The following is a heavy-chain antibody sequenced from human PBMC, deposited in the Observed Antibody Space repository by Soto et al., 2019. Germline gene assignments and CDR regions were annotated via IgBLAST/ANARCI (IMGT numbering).Heavy chain of an antibody. CDR3: AIRQDNWNFGSGIPDYYYGMDV. CDR2: INPSGGST. Sequence: VKVSCKASGYTFTSHYMHWVRQSPGQGLEWMGIINPSGGSTTYGQKFQGRVTMTRDTSTTTVYMELSSLRSEDTAVYYCAIRQDNWNFGSGIPDYYYGMDVWGQGTTVTVSS. D-gene: IGHD1-7*01. V-gene: IGHV1-46*01. CDR1: GYTFTSHY. J-gene: IGHJ6*02.